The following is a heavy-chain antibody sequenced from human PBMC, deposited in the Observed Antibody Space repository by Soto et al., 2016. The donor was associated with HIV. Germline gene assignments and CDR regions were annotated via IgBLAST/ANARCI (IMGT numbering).Heavy chain of an antibody. V-gene: IGHV4-31*03. CDR1: SGSITSGVYY. J-gene: IGHJ4*02. D-gene: IGHD6-6*01. CDR3: ARADYSTSSRXYFFDY. Sequence: VQLQESGPGLVKPSQTLSLTCTVSSGSITSGVYYWSWIRQHPGKGLEWIGYISYSGSTYYNPSLKSRLTISVDTSKNQFSLKLRSVTAADTAMYYCARADYSTSSRXYFFDYVGQGPWSPSP. CDR2: ISYSGST.